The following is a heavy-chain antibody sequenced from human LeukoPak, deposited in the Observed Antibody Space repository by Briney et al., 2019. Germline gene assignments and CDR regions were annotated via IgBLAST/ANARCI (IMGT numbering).Heavy chain of an antibody. D-gene: IGHD2-21*02. V-gene: IGHV4-34*01. CDR3: ARHGHHGDHDY. CDR2: IYYSGST. J-gene: IGHJ4*02. CDR1: GGSFSGYY. Sequence: SETLSLTCAVHGGSFSGYYWSWIRQPPGKGLEWIGSIYYSGSTYYNPSLKSRVTISVDTSKNQFSLKLTSVTAADTAVYYCARHGHHGDHDYWGQGTLVTVSS.